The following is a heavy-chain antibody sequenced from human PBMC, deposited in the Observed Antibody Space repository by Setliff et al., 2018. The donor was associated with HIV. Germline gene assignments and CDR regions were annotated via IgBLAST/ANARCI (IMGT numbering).Heavy chain of an antibody. D-gene: IGHD3-10*01. Sequence: SVKVSCKASGGTFSSYAISWVRQAPGQGLEWMGGIIPIFGTANYAQKFQGRVTITADESTSTAYMELSSLTSEDTAVYFCARGVRGSGTKMVRGLLYDFSFHYMDVWGIGTTVTVSS. V-gene: IGHV1-69*13. CDR1: GGTFSSYA. CDR3: ARGVRGSGTKMVRGLLYDFSFHYMDV. CDR2: IIPIFGTA. J-gene: IGHJ6*03.